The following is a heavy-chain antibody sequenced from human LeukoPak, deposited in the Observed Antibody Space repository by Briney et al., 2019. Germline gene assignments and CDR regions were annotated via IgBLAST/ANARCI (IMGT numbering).Heavy chain of an antibody. Sequence: GESLKISCKGSGYSFTNYWIGWVRQMPGKGLGWMGIIYPGDSDTRYSPSFQGQVTISADKSISTAYLQWSSLKASDTAMYYCARPTGYSSGYFDYWGQGTLVTVSS. CDR1: GYSFTNYW. V-gene: IGHV5-51*01. CDR3: ARPTGYSSGYFDY. CDR2: IYPGDSDT. J-gene: IGHJ4*02. D-gene: IGHD6-19*01.